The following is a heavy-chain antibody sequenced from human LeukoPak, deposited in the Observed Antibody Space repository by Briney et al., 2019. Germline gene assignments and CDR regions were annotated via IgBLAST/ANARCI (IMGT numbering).Heavy chain of an antibody. V-gene: IGHV1-58*01. CDR2: IVVGSGNT. CDR3: AKDTHYGDHGDY. J-gene: IGHJ4*02. D-gene: IGHD4-17*01. CDR1: GFTFTSSA. Sequence: GTSVKVSCKASGFTFTSSAVQWVRQARGQRLEWIGWIVVGSGNTNYAQKFQERVTITRDMSTSTAYMELSSLRSEDTAVYYCAKDTHYGDHGDYWGQGGLVTVSS.